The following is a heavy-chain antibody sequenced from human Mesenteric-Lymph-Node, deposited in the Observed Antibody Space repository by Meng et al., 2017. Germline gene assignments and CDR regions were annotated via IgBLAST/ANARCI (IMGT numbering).Heavy chain of an antibody. J-gene: IGHJ6*02. V-gene: IGHV3-11*04. CDR1: GFFFSDYH. CDR3: ARDHGDPRWVV. CDR2: IGSFGDPI. Sequence: GGSLRLSCAASGFFFSDYHMNWIRQTPGKGLEWVSSIGSFGDPIYYADSVKGRFTISRDNAQNSVFRQMNSLRVDDTGVYYWARDHGDPRWVVWGQGTTVTVSS. D-gene: IGHD4-17*01.